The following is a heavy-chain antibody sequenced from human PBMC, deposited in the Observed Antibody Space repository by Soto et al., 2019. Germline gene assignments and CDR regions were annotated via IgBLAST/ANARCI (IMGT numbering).Heavy chain of an antibody. CDR2: INGGGGTT. CDR1: GFPFSSYA. V-gene: IGHV3-23*01. J-gene: IGHJ6*02. CDR3: AKGTRSCSTTSCYTVYYGMDV. Sequence: PGVSLRLSCAASGFPFSSYAMTWVRQAPGMGLEWVSAINGGGGTTYNADSVKGRFTISRANSKNTLYLQMNSLRAEDTAVYYCAKGTRSCSTTSCYTVYYGMDVWGQGTTVTVSS. D-gene: IGHD2-2*02.